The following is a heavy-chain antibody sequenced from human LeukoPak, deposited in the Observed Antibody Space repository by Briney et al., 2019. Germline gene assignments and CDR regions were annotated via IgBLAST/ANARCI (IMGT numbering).Heavy chain of an antibody. CDR1: GYTFTSYG. CDR2: ISAYNGNT. D-gene: IGHD3-10*01. CDR3: AVGRKLLWFGELGGFDY. V-gene: IGHV1-18*01. J-gene: IGHJ4*02. Sequence: ASVKVSCKASGYTFTSYGISWVRRAPGQGLEWMGWISAYNGNTNYAQKLQGRVTMTTDTSTSTAYMELRSLRSDDTAVYYCAVGRKLLWFGELGGFDYWGQGTLVTVSS.